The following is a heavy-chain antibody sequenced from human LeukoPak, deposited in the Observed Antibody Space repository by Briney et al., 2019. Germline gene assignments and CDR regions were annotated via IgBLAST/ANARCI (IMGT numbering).Heavy chain of an antibody. D-gene: IGHD6-13*01. Sequence: SQTLSLTCAVSGGSISSGGYYWSWIRQPPGKGLEWIGEINHSGSTNYNPSLKSRVTISVDTSKNQFSLKLSSVTAADTAVYYCARGAGYSSSWRPLGDWFDPWGQGTLVTVSS. V-gene: IGHV4-30-2*01. CDR2: INHSGST. J-gene: IGHJ5*02. CDR1: GGSISSGGYY. CDR3: ARGAGYSSSWRPLGDWFDP.